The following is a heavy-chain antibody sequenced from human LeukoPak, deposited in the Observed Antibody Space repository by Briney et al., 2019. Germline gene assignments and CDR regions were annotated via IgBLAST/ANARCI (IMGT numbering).Heavy chain of an antibody. Sequence: GGSLRLSCAASGFTFSSYSMNWARQAPGKGLEWVSYISYSSSTTYYADSVKGRFTISRDNSKNTLYLQMNNLRAEDTAVFYCALTGARNFFDSSGHPNWFDPWGQGTLVTVSS. CDR2: ISYSSSTT. V-gene: IGHV3-48*01. CDR1: GFTFSSYS. D-gene: IGHD3-22*01. CDR3: ALTGARNFFDSSGHPNWFDP. J-gene: IGHJ5*02.